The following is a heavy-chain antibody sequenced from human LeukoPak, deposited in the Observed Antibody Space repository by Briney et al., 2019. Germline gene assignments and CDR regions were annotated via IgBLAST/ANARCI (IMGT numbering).Heavy chain of an antibody. J-gene: IGHJ5*02. D-gene: IGHD2-21*01. Sequence: ASVKVSCKASGYSFTDYYMHWVRQAPGQGLEWMGWINPNSGGASSAQKFQGRVTMTRDTSITTVYMEVSWLTSDDTAIYYCARADRLDGGPYLIGPWGQGTLVTVSS. CDR2: INPNSGGA. V-gene: IGHV1-2*02. CDR3: ARADRLDGGPYLIGP. CDR1: GYSFTDYY.